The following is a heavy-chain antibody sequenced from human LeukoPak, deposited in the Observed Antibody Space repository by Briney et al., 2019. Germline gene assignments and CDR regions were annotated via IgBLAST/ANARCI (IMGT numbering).Heavy chain of an antibody. CDR1: GLSLSTSGVG. D-gene: IGHD3-10*01. Sequence: SGPTLVKPTETLTLTCTFFGLSLSTSGVGVGWVRQPPGKALEWLALIYSNDDERYSPSLKSRLTITKDTSKNQVVLTVTNMDPVDTGTYYCAHRRRSGDYFDFWGQGTLVTVSS. J-gene: IGHJ4*02. V-gene: IGHV2-5*01. CDR2: IYSNDDE. CDR3: AHRRRSGDYFDF.